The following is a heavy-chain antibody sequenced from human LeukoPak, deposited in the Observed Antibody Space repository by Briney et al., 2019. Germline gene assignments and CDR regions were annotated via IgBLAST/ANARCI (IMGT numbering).Heavy chain of an antibody. CDR2: MKGDGSEK. CDR1: GFTFSSYS. Sequence: GGSLRLSCAASGFTFSSYSMNWVRQAPGKGLEWVANMKGDGSEKHYVDSMKGRFTISRDNAKNSLYLQMNSLTAEDTAVYYCARQVQYRSGYFPPDPWGQGTLVTVSS. V-gene: IGHV3-7*01. D-gene: IGHD6-19*01. CDR3: ARQVQYRSGYFPPDP. J-gene: IGHJ5*02.